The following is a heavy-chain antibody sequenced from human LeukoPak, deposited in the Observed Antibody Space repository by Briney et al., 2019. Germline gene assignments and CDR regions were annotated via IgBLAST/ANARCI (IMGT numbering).Heavy chain of an antibody. Sequence: GGSLRLSCEGSGFHFSDYSMNWHRQAQGKGLAGTSYFEDRNGAASTSYADSVKGQFIISRDAAKNSLVLQMNSLTAEDTAVYYCARDDKWGFDYWGQGTLVTVSS. CDR2: FEDRNGAAST. CDR1: GFHFSDYS. V-gene: IGHV3-48*04. J-gene: IGHJ4*02. D-gene: IGHD1-26*01. CDR3: ARDDKWGFDY.